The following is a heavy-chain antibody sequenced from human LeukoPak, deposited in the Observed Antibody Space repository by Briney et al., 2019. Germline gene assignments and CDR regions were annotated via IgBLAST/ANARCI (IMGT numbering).Heavy chain of an antibody. V-gene: IGHV1-18*04. CDR3: AKDRGYYGSGSEPSFDY. CDR2: ISGYNAKT. Sequence: GASVKVSCKASGYTFTSYGISWVRQAPGQGLEWMGWISGYNAKTNYAQKVQGRVTMTTDTSTNTAYMEVRSLGSDDTAVYYCAKDRGYYGSGSEPSFDYWGQGTLVTVSS. CDR1: GYTFTSYG. D-gene: IGHD3-10*01. J-gene: IGHJ4*02.